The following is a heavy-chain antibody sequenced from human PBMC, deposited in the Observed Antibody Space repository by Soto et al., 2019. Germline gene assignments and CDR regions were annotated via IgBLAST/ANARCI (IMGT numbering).Heavy chain of an antibody. CDR2: ISYDGSNK. J-gene: IGHJ4*02. Sequence: PGGSLRLSCAASGFTFSSDSMHWVRQAPGKGLEWVAVISYDGSNKYYADSVKGRFTISRDNSKNTLYLQMNSLRAEDTAVYYCARGGRVPDERKDYWGQGTLVTVSS. CDR1: GFTFSSDS. CDR3: ARGGRVPDERKDY. D-gene: IGHD2-2*01. V-gene: IGHV3-30-3*01.